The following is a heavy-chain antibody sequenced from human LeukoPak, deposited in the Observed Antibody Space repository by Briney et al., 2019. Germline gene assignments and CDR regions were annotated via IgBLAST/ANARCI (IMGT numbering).Heavy chain of an antibody. J-gene: IGHJ6*02. CDR2: IIPILGIA. Sequence: SVKVSCKASGGTFSSYTISWVRQAPGQGLEWMGRIIPILGIANYAQKFQGRVTITADKSTSTAYMELSSLRSEDTAVYYCASDLGDHGYGMDVWGQGTTVTVSS. CDR3: ASDLGDHGYGMDV. V-gene: IGHV1-69*02. D-gene: IGHD2-21*02. CDR1: GGTFSSYT.